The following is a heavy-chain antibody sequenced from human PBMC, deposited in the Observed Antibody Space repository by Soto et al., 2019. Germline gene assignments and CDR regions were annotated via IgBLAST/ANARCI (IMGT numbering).Heavy chain of an antibody. V-gene: IGHV4-31*03. CDR1: GDSISSGGYY. J-gene: IGHJ3*01. D-gene: IGHD3-16*01. CDR2: IRYSEST. CDR3: TRGAWGYAFDV. Sequence: QVQLQQSGPGLVKPSQTLYLTCTVSGDSISSGGYYWTWVRQRPGKGLEWIGYIRYSESTYYNPSLKSRVIVSIDTSKNQFSLRLSSVTAADTAVYFCTRGAWGYAFDVWGQGTMVTVSS.